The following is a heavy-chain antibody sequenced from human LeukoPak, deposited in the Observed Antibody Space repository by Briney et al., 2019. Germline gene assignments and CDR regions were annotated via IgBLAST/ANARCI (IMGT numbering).Heavy chain of an antibody. CDR3: AKDRVDGSGSQFDS. J-gene: IGHJ4*02. Sequence: GSLRLSCAASGFTVGNHAMIWVRQAPGKGLGWVSSISGSGAMTYYADSVKGRFTISRDNAMDTLYLQMNSLRADDTAVYYCAKDRVDGSGSQFDSWGQGSLVIVSS. CDR2: ISGSGAMT. D-gene: IGHD3-10*01. CDR1: GFTVGNHA. V-gene: IGHV3-23*01.